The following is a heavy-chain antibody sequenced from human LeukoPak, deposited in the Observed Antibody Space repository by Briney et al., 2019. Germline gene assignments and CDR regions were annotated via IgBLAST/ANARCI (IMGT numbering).Heavy chain of an antibody. CDR2: ISYDGSDE. Sequence: GGSLRLSCAASESIFSKYGMHWIRQAPAKGLEWVAVISYDGSDEYYADSVKGRFAISRDNSKNTLYLQMNSLRVEDTAVYYCARGGGTAVTGTVIDFWGQGTLVTVSS. V-gene: IGHV3-33*05. CDR3: ARGGGTAVTGTVIDF. CDR1: ESIFSKYG. J-gene: IGHJ4*02. D-gene: IGHD1-1*01.